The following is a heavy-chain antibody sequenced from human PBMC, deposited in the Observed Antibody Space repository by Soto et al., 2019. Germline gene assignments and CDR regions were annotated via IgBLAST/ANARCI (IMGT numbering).Heavy chain of an antibody. D-gene: IGHD2-21*01. J-gene: IGHJ5*02. CDR2: IYVTGAV. CDR1: GAALNSGNYY. CDR3: ARLRIATNNYKWFDP. Sequence: SETLSLTCSVSGAALNSGNYYWSWIRQVPGKGLEWIGHIYVTGAVDYNPSLRDRITISQERSERQFSLNLRLVTAADTAVYYCARLRIATNNYKWFDPWGQGTLVTVSS. V-gene: IGHV4-31*02.